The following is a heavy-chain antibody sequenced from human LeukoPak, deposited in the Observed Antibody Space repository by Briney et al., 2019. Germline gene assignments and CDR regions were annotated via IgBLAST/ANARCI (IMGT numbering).Heavy chain of an antibody. CDR2: IYYSGST. CDR1: GGSISSYY. D-gene: IGHD5-12*01. CDR3: ASHHSGYDPTDY. Sequence: TSETLSLTCTVSGGSISSYYWSWIRQPPGKGLEWIGYIYYSGSTNYNPSLKSRVTISVDTSKNQFSLKLSSVTAADSAVYYCASHHSGYDPTDYWGQGTLVTVSS. V-gene: IGHV4-59*08. J-gene: IGHJ4*02.